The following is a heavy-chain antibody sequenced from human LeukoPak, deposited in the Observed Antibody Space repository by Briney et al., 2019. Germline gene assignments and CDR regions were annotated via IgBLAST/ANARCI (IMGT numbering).Heavy chain of an antibody. CDR1: GGSISSYY. V-gene: IGHV4-59*01. CDR3: ARARLNYYDSSGYSPYPDY. CDR2: IYYSGST. J-gene: IGHJ4*02. D-gene: IGHD3-22*01. Sequence: SETLSLTCTVSGGSISSYYWSWIRQPPGKGLEWIGYIYYSGSTNHNPSLKSRVTISVDTSKNQFSLKLSSVTAADTAVYYCARARLNYYDSSGYSPYPDYWGQGTLVTVSS.